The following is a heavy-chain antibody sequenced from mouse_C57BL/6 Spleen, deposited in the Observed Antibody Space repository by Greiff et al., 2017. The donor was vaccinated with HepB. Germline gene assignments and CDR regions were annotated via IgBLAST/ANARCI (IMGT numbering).Heavy chain of an antibody. D-gene: IGHD1-1*01. CDR1: GFTFSSYA. V-gene: IGHV5-9-1*02. CDR3: TRDYYGSSFMDY. J-gene: IGHJ4*01. Sequence: EVHLVESGEGLVKPGGSLKLSCAASGFTFSSYAMSWVRQTPEKRLEWVAYISSGGDYIYYADTVKGRFTISRDNARNTLYLQMISLKSEDTAMDYCTRDYYGSSFMDYWGQGTSVTVSS. CDR2: ISSGGDYI.